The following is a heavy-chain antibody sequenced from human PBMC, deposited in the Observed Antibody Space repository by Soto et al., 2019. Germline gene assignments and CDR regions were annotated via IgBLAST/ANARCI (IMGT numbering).Heavy chain of an antibody. CDR2: INHSGST. J-gene: IGHJ6*03. V-gene: IGHV4-34*01. CDR1: GGSFSGYY. CDR3: ARGDCSGGSCYSSAMDV. Sequence: QVQLQQWGAGLLKPSETLSLTCAVYGGSFSGYYWSWIRQPPGKGLEWIGEINHSGSTNYNPSLKSRVTISVETSKNQFSLKLSSVTAADTAVYYCARGDCSGGSCYSSAMDVWGKGTTVTVSS. D-gene: IGHD2-15*01.